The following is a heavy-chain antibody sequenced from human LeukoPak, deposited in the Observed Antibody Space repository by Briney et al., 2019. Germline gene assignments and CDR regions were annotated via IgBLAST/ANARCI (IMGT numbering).Heavy chain of an antibody. CDR1: GFTFSSYW. D-gene: IGHD4-17*01. CDR3: VRAALAVDDYGDSGAFDYFDY. Sequence: GGSLRLSCAASGFTFSSYWMSWVRQAPGKGLEWVANIKQDGCEKYYVDSVKGRFTISRDNAKNSLYLQMNSLRVEDAAIYYCVRAALAVDDYGDSGAFDYFDYWGQGILVTVSS. V-gene: IGHV3-7*03. CDR2: IKQDGCEK. J-gene: IGHJ4*02.